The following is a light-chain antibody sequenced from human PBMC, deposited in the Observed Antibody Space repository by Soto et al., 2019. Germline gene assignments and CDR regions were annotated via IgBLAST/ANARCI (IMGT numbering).Light chain of an antibody. J-gene: IGKJ4*01. Sequence: EIVLTQSPATLPLSAGERATLSCRASQSIGTYLAWYQQKPDQAPRLLFSDASNRATGIPARFSGSGSGTDFTLSISSLEPEDFAVYYCQQRHTWPLTFGGGTKVEIK. CDR3: QQRHTWPLT. V-gene: IGKV3-11*01. CDR2: DAS. CDR1: QSIGTY.